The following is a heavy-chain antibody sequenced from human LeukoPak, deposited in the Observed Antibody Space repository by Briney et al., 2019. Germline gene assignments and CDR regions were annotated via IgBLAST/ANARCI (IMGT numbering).Heavy chain of an antibody. CDR1: GFTFSSYS. J-gene: IGHJ6*02. CDR2: ISSSSSYI. Sequence: SGGSLRLSCAASGFTFSSYSMKWVRQARGKGLEWVSSISSSSSYIYYADSVKGRFTISRDNAKNSLYLQMNSLRAEDTAVYYRARDFHSSGWSPRSYYGMDVWGQGTTVTVSS. V-gene: IGHV3-21*01. D-gene: IGHD6-19*01. CDR3: ARDFHSSGWSPRSYYGMDV.